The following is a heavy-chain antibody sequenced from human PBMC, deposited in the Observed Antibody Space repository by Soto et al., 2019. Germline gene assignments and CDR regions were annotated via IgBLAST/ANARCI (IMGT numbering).Heavy chain of an antibody. D-gene: IGHD3-9*01. CDR3: ARVTTFYDILTSSYALNYFDY. Sequence: PGGSLRLSCAASGFSVTSNYMTWVRQAPAKGLECVSVIYAGGNTYYPDSVKGRFTISSDNSKNTLFLQMNNLRAEDTAVYYCARVTTFYDILTSSYALNYFDYWGQGTRVTVSS. J-gene: IGHJ4*02. CDR1: GFSVTSNY. V-gene: IGHV3-53*01. CDR2: IYAGGNT.